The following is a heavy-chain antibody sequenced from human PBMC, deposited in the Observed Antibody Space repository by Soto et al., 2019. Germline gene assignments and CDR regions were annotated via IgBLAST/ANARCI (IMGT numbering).Heavy chain of an antibody. CDR1: GYSFTSYW. Sequence: GESLKISCKGSGYSFTSYWIGWVRQMPGKGLEWMGIIYPGDSDTRYSPSFQGQVTISADKSISTAYLQWSSLKASDTAMYYCARENSSSWYYYYYYGMDVWGQGTTVTVS. CDR3: ARENSSSWYYYYYYGMDV. CDR2: IYPGDSDT. J-gene: IGHJ6*02. V-gene: IGHV5-51*01. D-gene: IGHD6-13*01.